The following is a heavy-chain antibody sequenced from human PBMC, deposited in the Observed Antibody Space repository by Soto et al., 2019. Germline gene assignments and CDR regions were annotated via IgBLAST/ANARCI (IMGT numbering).Heavy chain of an antibody. V-gene: IGHV3-23*01. CDR1: GFTFSSYA. CDR2: ISGSGGST. D-gene: IGHD4-17*01. Sequence: TGGSLRLSCAASGFTFSSYAMSWVRQAPGKGLEWVSAISGSGGSTYYADSVKGRFTISRDNSKNTLYLQMNSLRAEDTAVYYWAKSDPAPTTVAIQWGQGTLVTVSS. J-gene: IGHJ4*02. CDR3: AKSDPAPTTVAIQ.